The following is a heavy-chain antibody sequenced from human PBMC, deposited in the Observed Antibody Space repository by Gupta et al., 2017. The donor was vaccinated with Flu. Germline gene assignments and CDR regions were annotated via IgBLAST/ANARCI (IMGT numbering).Heavy chain of an antibody. J-gene: IGHJ6*02. CDR2: INHSGST. V-gene: IGHV4-34*01. Sequence: QVQLQQWGAGLLKPSETLSLTCAVYGGSFSGYYWSWIRQPPGKGLEWIGEINHSGSTNYNPSLKSRVTISVDTSKNQFSLKLSSVTAADTAVYYCARGYGSGSPWAYGMDVWGQGTTVTVSS. D-gene: IGHD3-10*01. CDR3: ARGYGSGSPWAYGMDV. CDR1: GGSFSGYY.